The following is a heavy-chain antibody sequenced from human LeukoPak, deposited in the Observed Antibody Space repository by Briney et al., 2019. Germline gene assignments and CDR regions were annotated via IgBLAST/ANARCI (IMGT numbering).Heavy chain of an antibody. V-gene: IGHV4-38-2*02. CDR1: GYSISSGYY. CDR3: ARGCEEYSAYDV. D-gene: IGHD5-12*01. Sequence: PSETLSLTCTVSGYSISSGYYWGWIRQPPGKGLEWIGSIYHSGSTYYNPSLKSRVTISVDTSKNQFSLKLSSVTAADTAVYFCARGCEEYSAYDVWGQGILVTVSS. CDR2: IYHSGST. J-gene: IGHJ4*02.